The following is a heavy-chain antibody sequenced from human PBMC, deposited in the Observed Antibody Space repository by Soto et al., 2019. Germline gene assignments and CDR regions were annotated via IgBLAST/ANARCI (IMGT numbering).Heavy chain of an antibody. V-gene: IGHV3-7*03. J-gene: IGHJ4*02. D-gene: IGHD6-6*01. CDR2: IKQDGPEQ. CDR1: GFTVSSYW. CDR3: ARGKEVAARFDY. Sequence: EVQLVESGGGLVHPGGSLRLYCAASGFTVSSYWISWVRKAPGKGLEWVANIKQDGPEQYYVDSLKGRFTIARDNDMNALYLQMNSLRAEDTALYYCARGKEVAARFDYWGQGTLVTVST.